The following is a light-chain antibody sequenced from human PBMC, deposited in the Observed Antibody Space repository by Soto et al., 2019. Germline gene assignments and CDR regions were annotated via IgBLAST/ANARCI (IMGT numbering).Light chain of an antibody. CDR3: QQSSSLPNT. V-gene: IGKV1-39*01. CDR2: GAS. J-gene: IGKJ5*01. Sequence: DVQLTQSPSSLSASVGDRVTITCRASESIKNFLNWYQQKPGKAPKLLIYGASNLQSGVPSRFSVRSSGTDFSLTISSLQLEDFATYYCQQSSSLPNTFGQGTRLEIK. CDR1: ESIKNF.